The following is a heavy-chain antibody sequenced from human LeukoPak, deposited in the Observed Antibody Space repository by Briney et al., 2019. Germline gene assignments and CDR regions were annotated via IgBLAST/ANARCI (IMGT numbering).Heavy chain of an antibody. D-gene: IGHD5-24*01. CDR2: ISDSGGST. V-gene: IGHV3-23*01. CDR3: AKRDTAY. Sequence: GGALRLSCAASGFTFTSYAMSSVRQAPGKGLEWVAAISDSGGSTYYADSVKGRFTISRDNSKNTLYLQMNSLRAEDTAIYYCAKRDTAYWGQGTLVTVSS. CDR1: GFTFTSYA. J-gene: IGHJ4*02.